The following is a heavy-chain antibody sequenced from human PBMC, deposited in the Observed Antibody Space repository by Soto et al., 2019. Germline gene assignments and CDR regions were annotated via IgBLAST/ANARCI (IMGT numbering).Heavy chain of an antibody. D-gene: IGHD3-10*01. CDR3: ARDHFEFYYYGSGSYNWFDP. J-gene: IGHJ5*02. Sequence: QVQLVQSGAEVKKPGASVKVSCKASGYTFTSYGISWVRQAPGQGLEWMGWISAYNGNTNYAQKLQGRVTMTTDTSTSTAYMELRGLRSDDTAVYYCARDHFEFYYYGSGSYNWFDPWGQGTLVTVSS. CDR2: ISAYNGNT. CDR1: GYTFTSYG. V-gene: IGHV1-18*01.